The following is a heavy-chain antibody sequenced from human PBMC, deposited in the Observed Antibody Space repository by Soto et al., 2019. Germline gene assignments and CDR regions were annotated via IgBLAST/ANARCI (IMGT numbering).Heavy chain of an antibody. Sequence: GASVKVSCKASGYTFTSYGISWVRQAPGQGLEWMGWISAYNGNTNYAQKLQGRVTMTTDTSTSTAYMELRSLRSDDTAVYYCARDQGDSVDYYYYGMDVWGQGTTVTVSS. CDR1: GYTFTSYG. D-gene: IGHD3-10*01. J-gene: IGHJ6*02. V-gene: IGHV1-18*04. CDR3: ARDQGDSVDYYYYGMDV. CDR2: ISAYNGNT.